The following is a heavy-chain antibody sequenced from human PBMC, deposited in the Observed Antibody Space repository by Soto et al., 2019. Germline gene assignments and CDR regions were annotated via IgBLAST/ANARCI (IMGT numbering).Heavy chain of an antibody. CDR2: IKQDGSEK. Sequence: GESLKISCAASGFTFSSYWMSWVRQAPGKGLEWVANIKQDGSEKYYVDSVKGRFTISRDNAKNSLYLQMNSLRAEDTAVYYCARDSGYCSSTSCYAVDYWGQGTLVTVSS. J-gene: IGHJ4*02. D-gene: IGHD2-2*01. V-gene: IGHV3-7*01. CDR1: GFTFSSYW. CDR3: ARDSGYCSSTSCYAVDY.